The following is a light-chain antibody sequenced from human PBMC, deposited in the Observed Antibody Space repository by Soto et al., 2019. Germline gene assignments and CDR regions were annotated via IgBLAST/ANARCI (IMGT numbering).Light chain of an antibody. Sequence: EIVLTQSPGTLSLSPGERATLYCRASQSVSTNYLAWYQQKPGQAPRRLIYGASSRATGIPDRFSGSGSGTDFTLTISRLEPEDFAVYYCQQYGSSPTFGEGTRLEIK. CDR1: QSVSTNY. CDR2: GAS. V-gene: IGKV3-20*01. J-gene: IGKJ5*01. CDR3: QQYGSSPT.